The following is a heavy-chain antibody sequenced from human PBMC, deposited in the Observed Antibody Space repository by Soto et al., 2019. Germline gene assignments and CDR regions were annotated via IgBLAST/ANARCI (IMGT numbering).Heavy chain of an antibody. CDR1: GFTFSSFA. D-gene: IGHD6-13*01. CDR2: ISYDASNK. V-gene: IGHV3-30-3*01. J-gene: IGHJ4*02. CDR3: ARGYSSSSAAFDY. Sequence: QVQLLESGGGVVQPGRSLRLSCAASGFTFSSFAIHWVRQTPGKGLEWVAVISYDASNKYYADSVKGRFTISRDNSKNTLYLQMNSLRAEDKAVYYCARGYSSSSAAFDYWGQGTLVTVPS.